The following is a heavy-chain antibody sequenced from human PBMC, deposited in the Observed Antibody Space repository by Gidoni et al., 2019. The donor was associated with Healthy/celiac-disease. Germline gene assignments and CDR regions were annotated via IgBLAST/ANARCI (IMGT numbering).Heavy chain of an antibody. Sequence: QVQMVQSGAEVKKPGSSVKVSCKDSGSTFSTYAITWVRQAPGQGLEWMGGSIPIFGIASYAQKFQGRVTITADKSSSTAYMELSSLRSEDTAVYYCARGGSGAHFDYWGQGTLVTVSS. CDR1: GSTFSTYA. J-gene: IGHJ4*02. V-gene: IGHV1-69*17. CDR2: SIPIFGIA. D-gene: IGHD3-10*01. CDR3: ARGGSGAHFDY.